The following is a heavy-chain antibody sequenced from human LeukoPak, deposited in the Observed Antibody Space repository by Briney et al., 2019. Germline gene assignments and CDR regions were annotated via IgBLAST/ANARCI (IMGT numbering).Heavy chain of an antibody. CDR1: GFTFGSYE. V-gene: IGHV3-48*03. CDR2: ISSSGSTI. D-gene: IGHD3-9*01. CDR3: ARGGGYDILTGYYYPHYFDY. J-gene: IGHJ4*02. Sequence: GGSLRLSCAASGFTFGSYEMNWVRQAPGKGLEWVSYISSSGSTIYYAESVKGRFTISRDNAKNSLYLQMNSLRAEDTAVYYCARGGGYDILTGYYYPHYFDYWGQGTLVTVSS.